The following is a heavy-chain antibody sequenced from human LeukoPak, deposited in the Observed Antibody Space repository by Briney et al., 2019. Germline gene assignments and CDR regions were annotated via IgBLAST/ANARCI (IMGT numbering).Heavy chain of an antibody. D-gene: IGHD2-2*01. J-gene: IGHJ6*03. V-gene: IGHV3-7*01. CDR2: IKQDGSEE. CDR1: GFTFSSYW. Sequence: GGSLRLSCAASGFTFSSYWMSWVRQAPGKGLEWVANIKQDGSEEDYVDSVKGRFTISRYNAKNSLDLQMNSLRAEDTAVYYCARVHVDIVVVPAARFTYYYYMDVWGKGTTVTISS. CDR3: ARVHVDIVVVPAARFTYYYYMDV.